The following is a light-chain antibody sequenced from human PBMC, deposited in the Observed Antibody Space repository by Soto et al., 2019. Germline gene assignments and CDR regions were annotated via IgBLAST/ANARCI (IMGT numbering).Light chain of an antibody. CDR1: SSDVGGYNY. Sequence: QSALTQPRSVSGSPGQSVTISCTGTSSDVGGYNYVSWYQQHPGKAPKLMIYDVGKRPSGVPDRFSGSKSGNTASLTISGLQAEDEADYYCCSNEGNSVVFGGGTKVTVL. CDR3: CSNEGNSVV. CDR2: DVG. V-gene: IGLV2-11*01. J-gene: IGLJ2*01.